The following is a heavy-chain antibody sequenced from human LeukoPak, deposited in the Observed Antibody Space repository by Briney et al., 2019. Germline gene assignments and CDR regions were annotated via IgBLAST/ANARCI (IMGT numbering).Heavy chain of an antibody. J-gene: IGHJ6*02. CDR2: IGAYNGNT. V-gene: IGHV1-18*01. CDR3: ARVDVVVPAARYYYYGMDV. CDR1: GYTFTSYG. Sequence: GASVKVSCKASGYTFTSYGISWVRQAPGQGLEWMGWIGAYNGNTNYAQKLQGRVTMTTDTSTSTAYMELRSLRSDDTAVYYCARVDVVVPAARYYYYGMDVWGQGTTVTVSS. D-gene: IGHD2-2*01.